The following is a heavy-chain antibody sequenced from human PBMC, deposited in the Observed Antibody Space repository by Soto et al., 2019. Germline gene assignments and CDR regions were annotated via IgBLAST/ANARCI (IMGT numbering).Heavy chain of an antibody. V-gene: IGHV1-2*04. CDR3: ARGDSTDCSNGVCSFFYNHDMDV. CDR2: INPKSCGT. J-gene: IGHJ6*02. CDR1: GYSFTDYH. Sequence: QVQLVQSGAEVKKPGASVKVSCKASGYSFTDYHIHWVRQAPGQGLEWLGRINPKSCGTSTAQKVQGWVTMTTDQSISTASMELTRLTSDDTAIYYCARGDSTDCSNGVCSFFYNHDMDVWGQGTTVTVSS. D-gene: IGHD2-8*01.